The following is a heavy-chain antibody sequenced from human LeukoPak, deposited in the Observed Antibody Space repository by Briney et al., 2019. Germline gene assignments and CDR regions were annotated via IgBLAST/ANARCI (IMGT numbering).Heavy chain of an antibody. CDR1: GGSFSGYY. J-gene: IGHJ6*03. CDR2: INHSGST. Sequence: PSETLSLTCAVYGGSFSGYYWGWIRQPPGKGLEWIGEINHSGSTNYNPPLKSRVTISVDTSKNQFSLKLSSVTAADTAVYYCARQVGYDGPYYMDAWGKGTTVTVFS. D-gene: IGHD2-8*02. CDR3: ARQVGYDGPYYMDA. V-gene: IGHV4-34*01.